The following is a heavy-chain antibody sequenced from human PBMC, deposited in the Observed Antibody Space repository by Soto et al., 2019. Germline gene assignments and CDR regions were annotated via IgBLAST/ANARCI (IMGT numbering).Heavy chain of an antibody. Sequence: SPRLACAASRFTFSSSVMPWACKTRGKGLEWVAAIWYDRNNKYYADSVKGRFTISRDNSKNTLYLQMNSLRDEDTAVYYCATGNVRDTTIGGHFDYCGEGILVTVSS. CDR2: IWYDRNNK. CDR1: RFTFSSSV. V-gene: IGHV3-33*01. J-gene: IGHJ4*02. D-gene: IGHD1-26*01. CDR3: ATGNVRDTTIGGHFDY.